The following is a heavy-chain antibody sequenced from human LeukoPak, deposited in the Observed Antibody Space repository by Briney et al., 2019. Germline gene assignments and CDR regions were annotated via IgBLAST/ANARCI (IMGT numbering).Heavy chain of an antibody. J-gene: IGHJ3*02. V-gene: IGHV1-18*01. CDR1: GYTFTSYG. CDR2: ISAYNGNT. D-gene: IGHD2-2*02. CDR3: ARDRGMLLLYEVHAFDI. Sequence: ASVKVSCKASGYTFTSYGISWVRQAPGQGLEWMGWISAYNGNTNYAQKLQGRVTMTTDTSTSTAYMELRSLRSDDTAVYYCARDRGMLLLYEVHAFDIWGQGTMVTVSS.